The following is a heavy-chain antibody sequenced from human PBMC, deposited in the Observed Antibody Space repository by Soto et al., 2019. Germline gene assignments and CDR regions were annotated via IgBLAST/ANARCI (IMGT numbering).Heavy chain of an antibody. Sequence: EVRLLESGGGLAQPGGSRRLSCAASGFTFSSSAMNWVRQAPGKGLEWVSSIRVGGGDTFYADSVRDRFTVSRDICRNTLYLQMNSLRAEDTAIDYCAKCSVGTVRTSGWCNWFAPWGQGTLVTVSS. V-gene: IGHV3-23*01. CDR1: GFTFSSSA. CDR3: AKCSVGTVRTSGWCNWFAP. D-gene: IGHD6-19*01. CDR2: IRVGGGDT. J-gene: IGHJ5*02.